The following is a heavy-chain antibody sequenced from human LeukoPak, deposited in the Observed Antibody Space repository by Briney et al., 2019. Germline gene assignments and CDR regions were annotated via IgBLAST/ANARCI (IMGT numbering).Heavy chain of an antibody. Sequence: GSVKVSCKASGYTFTNYDINWVGQAPGKGVEGMGYMNPKSGKSAYAQKFPGRVTITTDASISTAYMELSGLRSEDTALYYCAREGLDYWGQGTLVTVSS. J-gene: IGHJ4*02. V-gene: IGHV1-8*01. CDR3: AREGLDY. CDR1: GYTFTNYD. CDR2: MNPKSGKS.